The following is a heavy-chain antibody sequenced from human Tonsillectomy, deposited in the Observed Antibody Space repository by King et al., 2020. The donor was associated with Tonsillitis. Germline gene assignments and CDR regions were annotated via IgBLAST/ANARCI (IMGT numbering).Heavy chain of an antibody. CDR3: TRGSDYGDYGGGSDY. Sequence: VQLVESGGGLVQPGGSLRLSCAASGFTVRSNYMNWVRQAPGKGLEWVSVIYSGGSTYYADSVKGRFTISRHNSKNTLYLQMNSLRVEDTAVYYCTRGSDYGDYGGGSDYWGPGTLVTVSS. J-gene: IGHJ4*02. CDR1: GFTVRSNY. CDR2: IYSGGST. D-gene: IGHD4-17*01. V-gene: IGHV3-53*04.